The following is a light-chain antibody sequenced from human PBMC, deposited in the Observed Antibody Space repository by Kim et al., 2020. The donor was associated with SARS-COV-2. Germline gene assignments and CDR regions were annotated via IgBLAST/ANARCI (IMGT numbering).Light chain of an antibody. V-gene: IGKV1-9*01. J-gene: IGKJ5*01. CDR1: QGISNC. CDR2: AAS. Sequence: SALGGDKFTMTCRASQGISNCLTWYQQQPGKDPKVLIYAASTWRGGVPLRVGGRGSGTGFPLTISSLQPEDFETYYCQKLYDFPIRFGPGTRLGIK. CDR3: QKLYDFPIR.